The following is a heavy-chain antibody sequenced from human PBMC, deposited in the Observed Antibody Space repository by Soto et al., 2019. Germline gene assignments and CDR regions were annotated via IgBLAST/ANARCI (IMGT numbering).Heavy chain of an antibody. J-gene: IGHJ1*01. Sequence: QVQLQESGPGLVKPSGTLSLTCAVSGGSISSTNWWNWVRQPPGKGLEWIGEIYHSGSTNYNPSIKSRVTMSVDKSNTQFSLNLSSVTAADTAVYYCARKAGGSGYFQYWGQGTLVTVSS. V-gene: IGHV4-4*02. D-gene: IGHD1-26*01. CDR2: IYHSGST. CDR3: ARKAGGSGYFQY. CDR1: GGSISSTNW.